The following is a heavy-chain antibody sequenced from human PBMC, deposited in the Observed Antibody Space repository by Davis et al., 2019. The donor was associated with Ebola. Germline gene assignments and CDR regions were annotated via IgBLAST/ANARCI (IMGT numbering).Heavy chain of an antibody. D-gene: IGHD3-10*01. CDR3: AKSEGDYDYFYGMDV. CDR2: IRYSGSNE. J-gene: IGHJ6*02. CDR1: GFTFSDYY. V-gene: IGHV3-30*02. Sequence: PGGSLRLSCAASGFTFSDYYMSWVRQAPGKGLEWVALIRYSGSNEYYADSVKGRFTISRDNSKNTLYLQMNSLRAEDTAVYFCAKSEGDYDYFYGMDVWGQGTTVTVSS.